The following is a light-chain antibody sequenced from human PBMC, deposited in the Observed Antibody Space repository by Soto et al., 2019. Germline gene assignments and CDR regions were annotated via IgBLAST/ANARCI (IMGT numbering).Light chain of an antibody. CDR3: QQYDNPLYT. Sequence: DIQMTQSPSSLSASVGDRVTITCQASQDIRNYLNWYQQKPVKAPKLLIYDASNLETGVPSRFSGSGSGTDFTFTISSLQPEDIATYYCQQYDNPLYTFGQGTKLEIK. V-gene: IGKV1-33*01. CDR1: QDIRNY. CDR2: DAS. J-gene: IGKJ2*01.